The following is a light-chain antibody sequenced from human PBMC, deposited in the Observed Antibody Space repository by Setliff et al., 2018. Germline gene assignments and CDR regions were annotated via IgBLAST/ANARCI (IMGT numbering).Light chain of an antibody. J-gene: IGLJ1*01. Sequence: QSALAQPASVSGSPGQSITISCTGTSSDVGDYKYVSWYQQFPGEAPQLIIYAASDRPSGVSHRFSGSKSGNTASLTISGLQAEDEADYYCCSYTNRATYVFGTGTKVTVL. CDR3: CSYTNRATYV. CDR2: AAS. V-gene: IGLV2-14*03. CDR1: SSDVGDYKY.